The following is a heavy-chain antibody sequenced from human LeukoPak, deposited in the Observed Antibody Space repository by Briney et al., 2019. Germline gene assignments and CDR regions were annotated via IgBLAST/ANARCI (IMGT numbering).Heavy chain of an antibody. Sequence: PSETLSLTCAVYGGSFSGYYWSWIRQPPGKGLEWIGEINHSGSTNYNPSLKSRVTISVDTSKNQFSLKLSSVTAADTAVHYCARSIAAAGNFDYWGQGTLVTVSS. CDR2: INHSGST. CDR3: ARSIAAAGNFDY. V-gene: IGHV4-34*01. D-gene: IGHD6-13*01. J-gene: IGHJ4*02. CDR1: GGSFSGYY.